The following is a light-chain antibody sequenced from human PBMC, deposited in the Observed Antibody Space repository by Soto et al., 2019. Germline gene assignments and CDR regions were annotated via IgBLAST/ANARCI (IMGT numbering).Light chain of an antibody. CDR1: SSDVGNYNL. CDR2: DVS. CDR3: CSCTGDAEV. V-gene: IGLV2-23*02. Sequence: QSALTQPASVSGSPGQSITISCTGTSSDVGNYNLVSWYQQHPGKTPTLMIYDVSKRPSGVSNRFSGSESCNTASLTVSGLEAEDESDYGCCSCTGDAEVFGGGTKLTVL. J-gene: IGLJ2*01.